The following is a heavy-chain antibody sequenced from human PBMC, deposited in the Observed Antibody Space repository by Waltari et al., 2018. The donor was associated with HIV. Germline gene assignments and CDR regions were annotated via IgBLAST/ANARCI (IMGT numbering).Heavy chain of an antibody. J-gene: IGHJ4*02. CDR2: IKPDGSEM. D-gene: IGHD4-17*01. CDR1: EFTFSSYW. V-gene: IGHV3-7*01. CDR3: TRMWGDYGDYNFDY. Sequence: EVQLVESGGGLVQPGWSLRLSCAASEFTFSSYWMSWVRQAPGKGLEWVANIKPDGSEMYYVASVKGRFTISRDNAKNSLYLQMNSLRAEDTAVYYCTRMWGDYGDYNFDYWGQGTLVTVSS.